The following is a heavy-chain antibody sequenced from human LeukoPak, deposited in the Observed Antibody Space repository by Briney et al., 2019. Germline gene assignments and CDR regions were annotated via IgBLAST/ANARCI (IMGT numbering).Heavy chain of an antibody. CDR1: GFTFSRYG. J-gene: IGHJ4*02. D-gene: IGHD2-15*01. V-gene: IGHV3-30*18. CDR3: AKQGSCSGGSCYAHHFDS. CDR2: ISYDGSNK. Sequence: GRSLRLSCAASGFTFSRYGMHWVRQAPGKGLEWVAVISYDGSNKYYADSVKGRFTISRDNSKNTLYLQMSSLRAEDTAVYYCAKQGSCSGGSCYAHHFDSWGQGTLATVSS.